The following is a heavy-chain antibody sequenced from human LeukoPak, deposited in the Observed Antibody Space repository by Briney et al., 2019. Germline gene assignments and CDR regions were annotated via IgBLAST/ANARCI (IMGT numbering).Heavy chain of an antibody. J-gene: IGHJ5*02. Sequence: GGSLRLSCAASGFTFSSYSMNWVRQAPGKGLEWVSSISSSSSYIYYADSVKGRFTISRDNAKNSLYLQMNGLRAEDTAVYYCARDTPTYDNWFDPWGQGTLVTVSS. V-gene: IGHV3-21*01. CDR2: ISSSSSYI. CDR3: ARDTPTYDNWFDP. CDR1: GFTFSSYS. D-gene: IGHD2-21*01.